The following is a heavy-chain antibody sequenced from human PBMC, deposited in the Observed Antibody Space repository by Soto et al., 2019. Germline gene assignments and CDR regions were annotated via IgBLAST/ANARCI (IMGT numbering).Heavy chain of an antibody. CDR2: MYYTGNK. CDR3: ARRSSSSLGSLFDP. J-gene: IGHJ5*02. D-gene: IGHD6-6*01. CDR1: GGSISSSTYY. Sequence: SETLSLTCTVSGGSISSSTYYWDWIRQPPGKGLEWIGAMYYTGNKNYNPSLESRVTMSVDTSKNQFSLKLSSVTPTDTAVYYCARRSSSSLGSLFDPWGRGILGTGSS. V-gene: IGHV4-39*01.